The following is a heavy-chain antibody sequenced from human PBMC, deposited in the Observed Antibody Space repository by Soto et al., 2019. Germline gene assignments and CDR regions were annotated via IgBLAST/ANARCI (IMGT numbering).Heavy chain of an antibody. Sequence: EVQLVETGGDLIQPGGSLRLSCAASGFTISSNYMSWVRQAPGKGLEWVSVIYSGGNTYYADSVKGRFTISRDNSKNMVYLQLNSLRAEDTAVYYCARESMWGQYRSGRSGAFDSWGQGTMVTVSS. V-gene: IGHV3-53*02. CDR2: IYSGGNT. CDR3: ARESMWGQYRSGRSGAFDS. CDR1: GFTISSNY. D-gene: IGHD6-19*01. J-gene: IGHJ3*02.